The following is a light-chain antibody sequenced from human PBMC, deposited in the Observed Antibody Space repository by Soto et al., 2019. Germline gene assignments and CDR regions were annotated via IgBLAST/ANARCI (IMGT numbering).Light chain of an antibody. CDR3: QQYGSSPTWT. Sequence: SGFTHAPGTLSLAPGERGSPSWRGLQSVSSSYLAWYQQKPGQAPRLLIYGASSRATGIPDRFTGSGSGTDFTLTISRLEPEDFAVYYCQQYGSSPTWTFGQGTKVDIK. J-gene: IGKJ1*01. CDR2: GAS. V-gene: IGKV3-20*01. CDR1: QSVSSSY.